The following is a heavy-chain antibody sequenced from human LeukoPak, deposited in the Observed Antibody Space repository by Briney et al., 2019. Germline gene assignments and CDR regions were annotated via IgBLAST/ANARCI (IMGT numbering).Heavy chain of an antibody. V-gene: IGHV4-34*01. D-gene: IGHD2-15*01. Sequence: SETLSLTCAVYGGSFSGYYWSWIRQPPGKGLEWIGEINHSGSTNYNPSLKSRVTISVHTSKNQFSLKLSSVTAADTAVYYCARIPPRSYCSGGSCYRNAFDIWGQGTMVTVSS. CDR1: GGSFSGYY. CDR2: INHSGST. CDR3: ARIPPRSYCSGGSCYRNAFDI. J-gene: IGHJ3*02.